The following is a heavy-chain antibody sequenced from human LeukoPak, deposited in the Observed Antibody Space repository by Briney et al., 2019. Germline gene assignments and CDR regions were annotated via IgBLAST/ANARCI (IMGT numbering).Heavy chain of an antibody. Sequence: PGGSLRLSCAASGFTFSSYSMNWVRQAPGKGLEWVSSISSSSSYIYYADSVKGRFTISRDNAKNSLYLQMNSLRAEDTAVYYCARVRTPASSSSYYYMDVWGKGTTVTVSS. CDR1: GFTFSSYS. J-gene: IGHJ6*03. V-gene: IGHV3-21*01. CDR2: ISSSSSYI. CDR3: ARVRTPASSSSYYYMDV. D-gene: IGHD6-6*01.